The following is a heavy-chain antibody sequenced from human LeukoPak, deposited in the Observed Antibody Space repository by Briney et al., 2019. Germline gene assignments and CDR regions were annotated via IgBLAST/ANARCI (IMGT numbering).Heavy chain of an antibody. CDR1: GFTFSSYG. CDR2: IYSGGST. CDR3: ATYRQVLLPFES. V-gene: IGHV3-23*03. Sequence: GGSLRLSCAASGFTFSSYGMSWVRQAPGKGLEWVSVIYSGGSTYYADSVKGRFTISRDNAKSTLSLQMNSLRVEDTAIYYCATYRQVLLPFESWGQGTLVTISS. D-gene: IGHD5-18*01. J-gene: IGHJ4*02.